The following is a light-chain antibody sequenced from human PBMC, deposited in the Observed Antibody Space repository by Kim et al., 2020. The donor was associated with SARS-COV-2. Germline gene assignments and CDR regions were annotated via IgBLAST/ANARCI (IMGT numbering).Light chain of an antibody. V-gene: IGKV1-5*03. J-gene: IGKJ1*01. CDR1: QSLSTR. CDR2: KGS. CDR3: QQFDLYPWT. Sequence: DIHLTQSPATLSASVGERVTIACRASQSLSTRLAWYQQKPGKAPKLLIYKGSSLQSGVPPRFNGSGSGTEFTLTISSLQPDDFASYYCQQFDLYPWTFGQGTKVDIK.